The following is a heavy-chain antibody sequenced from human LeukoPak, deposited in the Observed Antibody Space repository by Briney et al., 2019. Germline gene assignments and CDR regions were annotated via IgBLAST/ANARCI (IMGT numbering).Heavy chain of an antibody. Sequence: SETLSLTCSVSGQSITSFRWSWIRQSAAKGLEWMGRIDEDGSPTYNPSLSGRVSVSADTSNNQFSLKLSSVTAADTAVYYCARTYSGSYSGNAFDIWGQGTMVTVSS. V-gene: IGHV4-4*07. CDR1: GQSITSFR. CDR3: ARTYSGSYSGNAFDI. CDR2: IDEDGSP. J-gene: IGHJ3*02. D-gene: IGHD1-26*01.